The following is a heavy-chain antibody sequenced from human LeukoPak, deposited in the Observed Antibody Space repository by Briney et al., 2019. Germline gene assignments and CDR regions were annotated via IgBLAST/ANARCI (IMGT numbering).Heavy chain of an antibody. CDR1: GFTFSSYA. Sequence: PGGSLRLSCAASGFTFSSYAMSWVRQAPGKGLEWVSAITDNGGSTYYADSVKGRFTISRDNFKNTLYLQMNSLRAEDTAVYYCAKGSSPSRPYYFDYWGQGTLVTVSS. CDR2: ITDNGGST. V-gene: IGHV3-23*01. CDR3: AKGSSPSRPYYFDY. D-gene: IGHD1-26*01. J-gene: IGHJ4*02.